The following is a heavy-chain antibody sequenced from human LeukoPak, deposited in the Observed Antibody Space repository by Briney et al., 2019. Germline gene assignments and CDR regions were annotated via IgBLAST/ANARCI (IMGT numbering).Heavy chain of an antibody. J-gene: IGHJ4*02. V-gene: IGHV3-30-3*01. D-gene: IGHD1-26*01. CDR3: ARQTSGSYYGFDY. Sequence: GRSLRLSCAASGFTFSSYAMHWVRQAPGKGLEWVAVISYDGSNKYYADSVKGRFTISRDNSKNTLYLQMNSLRAEDTAVYYCARQTSGSYYGFDYWGQGTLVTVSS. CDR2: ISYDGSNK. CDR1: GFTFSSYA.